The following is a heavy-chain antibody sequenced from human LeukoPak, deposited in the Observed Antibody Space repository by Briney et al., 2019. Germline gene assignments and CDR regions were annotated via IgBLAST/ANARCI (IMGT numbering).Heavy chain of an antibody. CDR3: AKEYTPSSPLGEFAS. CDR1: GFTLTSFA. D-gene: IGHD6-6*01. Sequence: GGSLRLSCAVSGFTLTSFAMHWVRQAPGKGLEWVALIRHDEANHYYADSAQGRFTISRDTSKNTLYLQMNNLRVEDTAVYYCAKEYTPSSPLGEFASWGQGTLVTVSS. J-gene: IGHJ4*02. CDR2: IRHDEANH. V-gene: IGHV3-30*02.